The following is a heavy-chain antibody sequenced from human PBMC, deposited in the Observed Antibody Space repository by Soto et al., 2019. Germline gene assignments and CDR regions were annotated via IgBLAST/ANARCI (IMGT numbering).Heavy chain of an antibody. CDR1: GLTVSSNF. CDR2: IYSGGTT. J-gene: IGHJ6*02. Sequence: EAQLLESGGGLVQPGGSLRLSCAASGLTVSSNFMTWVRQPPGRGLEWVSVIYSGGTTSYLDSVKGRFTISRDNSKNTPFLQMTSQRADDTAVYNCATGTVNIYYYYALDVWGQGTTVTVSS. D-gene: IGHD4-17*01. V-gene: IGHV3-66*01. CDR3: ATGTVNIYYYYALDV.